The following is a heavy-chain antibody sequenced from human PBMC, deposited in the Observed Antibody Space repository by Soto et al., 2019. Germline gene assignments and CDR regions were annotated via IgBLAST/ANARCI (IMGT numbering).Heavy chain of an antibody. J-gene: IGHJ2*01. CDR1: GFTFSSYA. Sequence: EVQVLESGGDLVQPGGSLRLSCAASGFTFSSYAMNWVRQAPGKGLEWVSSISGSGATTYYADSVKGRLTISRDNSKTTVYLQMNSRRADDTAVYFCAKGTEAVAGNYFDLWGRGTLVTVSS. V-gene: IGHV3-23*01. D-gene: IGHD6-19*01. CDR2: ISGSGATT. CDR3: AKGTEAVAGNYFDL.